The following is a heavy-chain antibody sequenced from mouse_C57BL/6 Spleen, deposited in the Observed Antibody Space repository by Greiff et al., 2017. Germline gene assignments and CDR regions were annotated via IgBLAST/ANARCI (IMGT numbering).Heavy chain of an antibody. CDR3: ARSYPLRVFDY. CDR1: GYTFTSYT. D-gene: IGHD5-1-1*01. Sequence: VQLQQSGAELARPGASVKMSCKASGYTFTSYTMHWVKQRPGQGLEWIGYINPSSGYTKYNQKFKDKATLTADKSSSTAYVQLSSLTSEDSAVYYCARSYPLRVFDYWGQGTTLTVSS. J-gene: IGHJ2*01. V-gene: IGHV1-4*01. CDR2: INPSSGYT.